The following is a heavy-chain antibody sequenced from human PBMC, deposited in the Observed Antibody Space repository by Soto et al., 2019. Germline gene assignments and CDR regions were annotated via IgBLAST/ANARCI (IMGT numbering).Heavy chain of an antibody. Sequence: SETLSLTCAVYGGSFSGYYWSWIRQPPGKGLEWNGEINHSGSTNYNPSLKSRVTISVDTSKNQFSLKLSSVTAADTAVYYCARSSRFITMVRGVRRPFWFDPWGQGTLVTVSS. D-gene: IGHD3-10*01. CDR1: GGSFSGYY. CDR2: INHSGST. V-gene: IGHV4-34*01. J-gene: IGHJ5*02. CDR3: ARSSRFITMVRGVRRPFWFDP.